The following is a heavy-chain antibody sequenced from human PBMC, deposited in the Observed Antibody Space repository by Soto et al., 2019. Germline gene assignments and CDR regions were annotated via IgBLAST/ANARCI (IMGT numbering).Heavy chain of an antibody. V-gene: IGHV4-39*01. D-gene: IGHD3-9*01. Sequence: SETLSLTCTVSGGSISSSSYYWGWIRQPPGKGLEWIGSIYYSGSTYYNPSLKSRVTISVDTSKNQFSLKLGSVTAAATAVYYCVQTGYHPYYYYYMDVWGKGTTVTVSS. CDR2: IYYSGST. J-gene: IGHJ6*03. CDR1: GGSISSSSYY. CDR3: VQTGYHPYYYYYMDV.